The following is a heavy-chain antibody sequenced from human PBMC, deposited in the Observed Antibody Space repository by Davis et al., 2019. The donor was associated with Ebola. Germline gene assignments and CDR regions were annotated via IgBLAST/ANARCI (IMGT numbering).Heavy chain of an antibody. CDR3: ARGDGY. CDR1: GFTFDDYA. CDR2: IYSGGST. V-gene: IGHV3-53*01. J-gene: IGHJ4*02. Sequence: GESLKISCAASGFTFDDYAMHWVRQAPGKGLEWVSVIYSGGSTYYADSVKGRFTISRHNSKNTLYLQMNSLRAEDTAVYYCARGDGYWGQGTLVTVSS. D-gene: IGHD5-24*01.